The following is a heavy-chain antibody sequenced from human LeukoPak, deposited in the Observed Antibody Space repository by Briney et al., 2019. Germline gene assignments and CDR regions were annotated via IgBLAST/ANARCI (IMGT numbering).Heavy chain of an antibody. CDR1: GFTFTSSA. V-gene: IGHV1-58*01. Sequence: ASMKVSCKASGFTFTSSAVQWVRQARGQRLEWIGWIVVGSGNTNYAQKFQERVTITRDMSTSTAYMVLCSLRSEDTAVYYCAASPPSWWVGYFDWSGAFDIWGQGTMVTVSS. J-gene: IGHJ3*02. D-gene: IGHD3-9*01. CDR3: AASPPSWWVGYFDWSGAFDI. CDR2: IVVGSGNT.